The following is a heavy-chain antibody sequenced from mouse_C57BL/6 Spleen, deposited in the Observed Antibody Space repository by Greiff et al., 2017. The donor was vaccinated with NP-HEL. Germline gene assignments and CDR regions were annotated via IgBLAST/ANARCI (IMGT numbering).Heavy chain of an antibody. CDR1: GFTFSDYG. V-gene: IGHV5-17*01. CDR2: ISSGSSTI. Sequence: EVKLEESGGGLVKPGGSLKLSCAASGFTFSDYGMHWVRQAPEKGLEWVAYISSGSSTIYYADTVKGRCTISSENAKNTLFLHMTSLRSEDTAMYYWARRTGGYAMDYWGQGTSVTVSS. CDR3: ARRTGGYAMDY. J-gene: IGHJ4*01. D-gene: IGHD3-3*01.